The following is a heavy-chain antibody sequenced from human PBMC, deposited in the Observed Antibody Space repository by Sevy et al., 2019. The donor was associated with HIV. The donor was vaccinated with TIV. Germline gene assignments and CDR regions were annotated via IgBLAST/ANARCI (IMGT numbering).Heavy chain of an antibody. Sequence: ASVKVSCKASGYTFTAYYIHWVRQAPGQGLEYMGWINPNSGDTNYAQNFQGRVTMTSDTSISTVYMDLNRLRSYDTAVYYCARVPTIFTEVNWFDPWGQGTLVTVSS. D-gene: IGHD3-3*01. CDR2: INPNSGDT. J-gene: IGHJ5*02. CDR1: GYTFTAYY. V-gene: IGHV1-2*02. CDR3: ARVPTIFTEVNWFDP.